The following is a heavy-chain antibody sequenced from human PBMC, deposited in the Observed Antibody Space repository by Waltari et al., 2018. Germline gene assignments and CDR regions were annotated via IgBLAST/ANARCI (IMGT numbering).Heavy chain of an antibody. CDR1: GFTFSSYA. D-gene: IGHD3-22*01. Sequence: EVQLLESGGGLVQPGGSLRLSCAASGFTFSSYAMSWVRQAPGKGLEGVSAISGSGGSTYYADSVKGRFTISRDNSKNTLYLQMNSLRAEDTAVYYCAKGGGYYDSSGYYYYFDYWGQGTLVTVSS. CDR2: ISGSGGST. J-gene: IGHJ4*02. CDR3: AKGGGYYDSSGYYYYFDY. V-gene: IGHV3-23*01.